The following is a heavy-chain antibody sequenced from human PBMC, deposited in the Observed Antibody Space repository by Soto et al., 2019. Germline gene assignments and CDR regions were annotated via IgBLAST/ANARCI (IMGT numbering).Heavy chain of an antibody. CDR3: ARVGGINWFDP. V-gene: IGHV4-31*03. J-gene: IGHJ5*02. D-gene: IGHD1-20*01. CDR1: GGSISSGGYY. CDR2: IYYSGST. Sequence: QVQLQESGPGLVKPSQTLSLTCTVSGGSISSGGYYWSWIRQHPGKGLEWIGYIYYSGSTYYNPSPKSRVTISVDPSKNQFSMKMSSVTAADTAVYYCARVGGINWFDPWGQGTLVTVSS.